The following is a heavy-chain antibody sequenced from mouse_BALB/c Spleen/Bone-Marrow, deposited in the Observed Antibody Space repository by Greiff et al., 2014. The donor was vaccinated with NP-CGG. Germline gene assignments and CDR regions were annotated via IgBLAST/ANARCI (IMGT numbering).Heavy chain of an antibody. CDR2: INPKNGDT. Sequence: EVQLQQSGPELVKPGASVKLSCKASGYTFTDYYMKWVRQSHGKSLEWIGDINPKNGDTFYNQKFKDKATLTVDRYSSTAYMQLDSLTSEDSAAHYGEMGFRLYWSFDVWGAGTTVTVSS. CDR1: GYTFTDYY. J-gene: IGHJ1*01. CDR3: EMGFRLYWSFDV. V-gene: IGHV1-26*01.